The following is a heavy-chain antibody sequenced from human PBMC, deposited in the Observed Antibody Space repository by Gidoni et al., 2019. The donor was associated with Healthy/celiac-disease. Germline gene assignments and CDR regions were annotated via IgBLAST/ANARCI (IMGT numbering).Heavy chain of an antibody. D-gene: IGHD2-2*01. V-gene: IGHV1-3*01. J-gene: IGHJ4*02. CDR3: ARGGLGRYCSSTSCSRVDY. Sequence: QVQLVQSGAEVKKPGASVKVSCKASGYTFTSYAMHWVRQAPGQRLEWMGWINAGNGNTKYAQKCQGRVTITRDTSASTAYMELSSLRSEDTAVYYCARGGLGRYCSSTSCSRVDYWGQGTLVTVSS. CDR2: INAGNGNT. CDR1: GYTFTSYA.